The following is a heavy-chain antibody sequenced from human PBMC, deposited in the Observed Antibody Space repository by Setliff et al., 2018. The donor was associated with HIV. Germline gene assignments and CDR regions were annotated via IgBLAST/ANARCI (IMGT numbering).Heavy chain of an antibody. V-gene: IGHV1-46*01. Sequence: GASVKVSCKASGYTFTKSIIHWVRQAPGQGLEWMGAIIPSGGSTGYAEKFQARVTLTRDTSTSTVYMELSGLREEDTAVYYCARDGASGSGYYWADYWGQGTQVTVSS. D-gene: IGHD3-3*01. CDR1: GYTFTKSI. CDR2: IIPSGGST. CDR3: ARDGASGSGYYWADY. J-gene: IGHJ4*02.